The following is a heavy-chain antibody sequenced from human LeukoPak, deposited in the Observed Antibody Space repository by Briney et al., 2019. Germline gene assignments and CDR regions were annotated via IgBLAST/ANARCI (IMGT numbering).Heavy chain of an antibody. D-gene: IGHD6-19*01. CDR2: ISGSGGST. Sequence: GGSLRLSCAASGFTFSSYAMSWVRQAPGKGLEWVSAISGSGGSTYYADSVKGRFTISRDNSKNTLYLQMNSPRAEDTAVYYCAKDRRSGWYYFDYWGQGTLVTVSS. CDR3: AKDRRSGWYYFDY. CDR1: GFTFSSYA. J-gene: IGHJ4*02. V-gene: IGHV3-23*01.